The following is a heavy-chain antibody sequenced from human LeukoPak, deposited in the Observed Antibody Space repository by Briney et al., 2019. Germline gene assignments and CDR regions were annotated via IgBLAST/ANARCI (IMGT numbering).Heavy chain of an antibody. J-gene: IGHJ5*02. V-gene: IGHV3-30*04. D-gene: IGHD6-19*01. CDR3: ARGGIAVAGIDFRWFDP. CDR2: ISHDGSNK. Sequence: GGSLRLSCAASGFTFSSYAMYWVRQAPGKGLEWVAVISHDGSNKYYADSVKGRFTISRDNSKNTLYLQMNSLRVEDTAVYYCARGGIAVAGIDFRWFDPWGQGTLVTVSS. CDR1: GFTFSSYA.